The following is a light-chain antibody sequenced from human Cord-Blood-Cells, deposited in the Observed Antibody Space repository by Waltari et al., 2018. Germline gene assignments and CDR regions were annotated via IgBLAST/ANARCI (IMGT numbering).Light chain of an antibody. CDR1: QSISSY. V-gene: IGKV1-39*01. CDR2: AAS. Sequence: DIQMTQSPSSLSASVGDRVTITCRASQSISSYLNWYQQKPGKAPKLLIYAASSLQSGVPSTFSGSGSGTEFTLTISSLKPEDFATHYCQQSYSTPFTFGPGTKVDIK. CDR3: QQSYSTPFT. J-gene: IGKJ3*01.